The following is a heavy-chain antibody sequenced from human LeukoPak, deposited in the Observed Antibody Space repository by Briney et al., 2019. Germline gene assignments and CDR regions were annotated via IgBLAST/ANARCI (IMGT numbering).Heavy chain of an antibody. J-gene: IGHJ3*02. CDR2: IIPIFGIA. Sequence: GASVKVSCKASGGTFSSYAISWVRQAPGQGLEWMGRIIPIFGIANYAQKFQGRVTITADKSTSTAYMELSSLRSEDTAVYYCARGRFRTDSSDAFDIWGQRTMVTVSS. D-gene: IGHD3-22*01. V-gene: IGHV1-69*04. CDR1: GGTFSSYA. CDR3: ARGRFRTDSSDAFDI.